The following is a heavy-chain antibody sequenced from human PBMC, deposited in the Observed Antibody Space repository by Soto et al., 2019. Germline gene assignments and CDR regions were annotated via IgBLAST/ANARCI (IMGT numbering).Heavy chain of an antibody. D-gene: IGHD3-10*01. Sequence: VGSLRLSCAASGFTFSGSAMHWVRQASGKGLEWVGRIRSKANSYATAYAASVKGRFTISRDDSKNTAYLQMNSLKTEDTAVYYCNSPIPPMVGWGQGTLVTVSS. CDR2: IRSKANSYAT. CDR3: NSPIPPMVG. V-gene: IGHV3-73*01. J-gene: IGHJ4*02. CDR1: GFTFSGSA.